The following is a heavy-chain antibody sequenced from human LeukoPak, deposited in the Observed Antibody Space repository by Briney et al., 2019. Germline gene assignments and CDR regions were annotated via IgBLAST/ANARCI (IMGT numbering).Heavy chain of an antibody. V-gene: IGHV4-39*01. D-gene: IGHD3-3*01. Sequence: SETLSLTCTVSGGSISSSSYYWGWIRQPPGKRLEWIGSIYYSGSTYYNPSLKSRVTISVDTSKNQFSLKLSSVTAADTAVYYCARQVYYDFWSGYYIFDYWGQGTLVTVSS. J-gene: IGHJ4*02. CDR1: GGSISSSSYY. CDR2: IYYSGST. CDR3: ARQVYYDFWSGYYIFDY.